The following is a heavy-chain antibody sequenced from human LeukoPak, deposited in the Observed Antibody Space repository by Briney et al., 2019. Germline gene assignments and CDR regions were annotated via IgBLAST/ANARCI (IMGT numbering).Heavy chain of an antibody. CDR1: GFTFGDYA. Sequence: GRSLRLSCTASGFTFGDYAMSWVRQAPGKGLEWVGFIRSKAYGGTTEYAASVKDRFTISRDDSKSIAYLQMSSLKTEDTAVYYCTRGDYGDYATRYYFDYWGQGTLVTVSS. CDR2: IRSKAYGGTT. J-gene: IGHJ4*02. D-gene: IGHD4-17*01. CDR3: TRGDYGDYATRYYFDY. V-gene: IGHV3-49*04.